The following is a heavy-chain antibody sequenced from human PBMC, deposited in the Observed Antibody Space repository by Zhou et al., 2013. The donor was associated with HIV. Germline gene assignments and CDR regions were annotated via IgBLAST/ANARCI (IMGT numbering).Heavy chain of an antibody. Sequence: QMHLVQSGTEVRKPGTSVKVSCKASGYNFTANYINWVRQAPGKGLEWMGWINPQSGDTKVARRLTGRVTMTHDTSTATVYMSLSRLRSDDTAIFYCARVVFDRSDYWGQGTLVTVSP. CDR3: ARVVFDRSDY. D-gene: IGHD3-9*01. J-gene: IGHJ4*02. V-gene: IGHV1-2*02. CDR2: INPQSGDT. CDR1: GYNFTANY.